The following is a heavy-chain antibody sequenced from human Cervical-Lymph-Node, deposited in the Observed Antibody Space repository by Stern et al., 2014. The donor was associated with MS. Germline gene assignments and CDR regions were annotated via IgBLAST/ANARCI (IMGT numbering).Heavy chain of an antibody. V-gene: IGHV3-30*01. CDR1: GFTFSSYA. CDR2: ISYDGSNK. D-gene: IGHD5-12*01. Sequence: VQLVESGGGVVQPGRSLRLSCAASGFTFSSYAMHWVRQAPGKGLERVAVISYDGSNKYYADSVKGRFTISRDNSKNTLYLQMNSLRAEDTAVYYCAREYSGYDEHYFDYWGQGTLVTVSS. J-gene: IGHJ4*02. CDR3: AREYSGYDEHYFDY.